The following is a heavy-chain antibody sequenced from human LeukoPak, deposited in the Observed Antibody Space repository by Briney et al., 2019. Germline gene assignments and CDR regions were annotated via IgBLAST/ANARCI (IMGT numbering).Heavy chain of an antibody. Sequence: ASVKVSCKASGYTFTSYGISWVRQAPGQGLEWMGWISAYNGNTNYAQKLQGRVTMTTDTSTSTAYMELRSLRSDDTAVYYCARGGYYDSSGYYGATNWFDPWGQGTLVTVSS. D-gene: IGHD3-22*01. V-gene: IGHV1-18*01. CDR2: ISAYNGNT. CDR1: GYTFTSYG. CDR3: ARGGYYDSSGYYGATNWFDP. J-gene: IGHJ5*02.